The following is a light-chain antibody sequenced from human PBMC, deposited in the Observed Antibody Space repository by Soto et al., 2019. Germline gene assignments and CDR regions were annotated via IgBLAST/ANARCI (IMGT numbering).Light chain of an antibody. V-gene: IGLV2-14*01. CDR1: SSDVGVYNH. Sequence: QSALTQPASVSGSPGQSITISCTGSSSDVGVYNHVSWYRQPPGKSPKLIIYEVTKRPSGVSNRFSGSKSGNTASLTISGLQAEDEDDYYCSSYTSSNTVVLGPGTKSPS. J-gene: IGLJ1*01. CDR3: SSYTSSNTVV. CDR2: EVT.